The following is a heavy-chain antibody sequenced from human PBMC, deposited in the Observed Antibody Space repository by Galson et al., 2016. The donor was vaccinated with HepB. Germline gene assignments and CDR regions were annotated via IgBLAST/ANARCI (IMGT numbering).Heavy chain of an antibody. Sequence: TLSLTCTVSGGSINIISFYWDWIRQPPGKGLEWIGSVYYSGSTNYNPSLKSRVTISEDTAKNQFSLKLNYVTAADTDVYFCARRHYSGWYNYFDFWGQGTLVTVSS. V-gene: IGHV4-39*01. D-gene: IGHD6-19*01. J-gene: IGHJ4*02. CDR3: ARRHYSGWYNYFDF. CDR1: GGSINIISFY. CDR2: VYYSGST.